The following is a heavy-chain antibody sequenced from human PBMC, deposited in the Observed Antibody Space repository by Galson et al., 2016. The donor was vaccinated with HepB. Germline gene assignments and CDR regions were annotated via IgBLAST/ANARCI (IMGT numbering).Heavy chain of an antibody. V-gene: IGHV3-7*03. CDR1: GFSFSHAW. Sequence: SLRLSCAASGFSFSHAWMAWVRQAPGKGLEWVATINPDGNEKAYVDSVKGRFTMSRDNAKDSLHLQMNSLRAEDTGVYYCVTSQGYWGQGTLVTVSS. J-gene: IGHJ4*02. CDR3: VTSQGY. CDR2: INPDGNEK.